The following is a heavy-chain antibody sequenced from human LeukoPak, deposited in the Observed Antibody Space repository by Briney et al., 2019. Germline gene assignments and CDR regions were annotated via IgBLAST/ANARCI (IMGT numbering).Heavy chain of an antibody. J-gene: IGHJ4*02. Sequence: SETLSLTCTVSGGSISSSRYSWGWIRQPPGKGLEWIGRIYYSGSTYYNPSLKSRVTISVDTSKNQFSLKLSSVTAADTAVYYCARQVGDGGYSYGYIFPVDYWGQGTLVTVSS. D-gene: IGHD5-18*01. CDR2: IYYSGST. CDR1: GGSISSSRYS. V-gene: IGHV4-39*01. CDR3: ARQVGDGGYSYGYIFPVDY.